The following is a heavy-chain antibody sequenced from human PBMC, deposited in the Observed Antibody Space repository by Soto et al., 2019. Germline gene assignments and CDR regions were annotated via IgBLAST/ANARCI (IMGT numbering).Heavy chain of an antibody. Sequence: PGESLKISCAASGFIVRSNYMTWVRQAPGKGLEWVSVIYSSGNIYYPDSVKGRFTTSRDNSQNTFFLQMNSLRAEDTAVYYCARDSGMIRGNYGMDVWGQGTTVTVSS. V-gene: IGHV3-53*01. CDR2: IYSSGNI. D-gene: IGHD3-10*01. CDR3: ARDSGMIRGNYGMDV. J-gene: IGHJ6*02. CDR1: GFIVRSNY.